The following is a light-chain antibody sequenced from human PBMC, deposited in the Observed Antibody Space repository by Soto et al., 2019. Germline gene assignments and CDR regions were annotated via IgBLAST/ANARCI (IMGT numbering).Light chain of an antibody. CDR2: GAS. J-gene: IGKJ3*01. CDR3: QQYGSAXRT. Sequence: EIVLTQSPGTLSLSPGERATLSCRASQSVSSSYLAWYQQKPGQAPRLLIYGASSRATGIPDRFSGSGSGTDFTLTISRLEPEDFAVYYCQQYGSAXRTFGPGTKVDIK. V-gene: IGKV3-20*01. CDR1: QSVSSSY.